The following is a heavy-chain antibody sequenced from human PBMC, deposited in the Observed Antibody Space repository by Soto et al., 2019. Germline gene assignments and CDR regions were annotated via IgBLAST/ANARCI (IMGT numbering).Heavy chain of an antibody. V-gene: IGHV3-11*01. CDR3: ARAQTVAGTGHFDY. D-gene: IGHD6-19*01. CDR1: GFTFSDYY. Sequence: KLGGPLRLSCAASGFTFSDYYMSWIRQAPGKGLEWVSYISSSGSTIYYADSVKGRFTISRDNAKNSLYLQMNSLRAEDTAVYYCARAQTVAGTGHFDYWGQGTLVTVSS. CDR2: ISSSGSTI. J-gene: IGHJ4*02.